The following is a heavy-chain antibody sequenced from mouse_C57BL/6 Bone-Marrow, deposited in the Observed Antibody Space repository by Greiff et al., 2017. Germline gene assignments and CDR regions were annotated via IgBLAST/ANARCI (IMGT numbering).Heavy chain of an antibody. Sequence: SGPVLVKPGASVKMSCKASGYTFTDYYMNWVKQSHGKSLEWIGVINPYNGGTSYNQKFKGKATLTVDKSSSTAYMELNSLTSEDSAVYYCARTTTVPFAYWGQGTLVTVSA. CDR3: ARTTTVPFAY. CDR1: GYTFTDYY. V-gene: IGHV1-19*01. D-gene: IGHD1-1*01. CDR2: INPYNGGT. J-gene: IGHJ3*01.